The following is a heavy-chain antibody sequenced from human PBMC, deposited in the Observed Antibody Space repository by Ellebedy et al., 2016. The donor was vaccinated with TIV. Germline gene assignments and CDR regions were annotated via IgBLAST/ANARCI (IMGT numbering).Heavy chain of an antibody. CDR1: GLIFSNVW. D-gene: IGHD3-16*01. J-gene: IGHJ4*01. CDR3: TGRGGCNTSCSDH. CDR2: INNDGSEK. V-gene: IGHV3-7*01. Sequence: GESLKISXAASGLIFSNVWMGWVRQAPGKGLEWVANINNDGSEKYYADSVKGRFIISRDNAKNSSFLQMNSLRGDDAAMYYCTGRGGCNTSCSDHWGHGTVVSVSS.